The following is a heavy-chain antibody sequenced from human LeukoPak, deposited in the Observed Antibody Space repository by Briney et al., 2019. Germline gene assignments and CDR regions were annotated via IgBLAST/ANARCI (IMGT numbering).Heavy chain of an antibody. D-gene: IGHD3-10*01. V-gene: IGHV4-39*07. Sequence: SETLSLTCTVSGGSISSSSYYWGWIRQPPGKGLEWIGSIYYSGSTYYNPSLKSRVTISVDTSKNQFSLKLSSVTAADTAVYYCARDPLRLWFGEVLNWGQGTLVTVSS. J-gene: IGHJ4*02. CDR2: IYYSGST. CDR1: GGSISSSSYY. CDR3: ARDPLRLWFGEVLN.